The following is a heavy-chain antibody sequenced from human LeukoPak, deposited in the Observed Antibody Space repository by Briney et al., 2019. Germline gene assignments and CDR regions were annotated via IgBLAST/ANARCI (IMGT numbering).Heavy chain of an antibody. D-gene: IGHD3-3*01. J-gene: IGHJ4*02. CDR3: AKDAVTVLRFLEWFSAFDY. CDR2: ISGSGGST. Sequence: PGGSLRLSCAASGFTFSSYAMSWVRHAPGKGREWVSAISGSGGSTYYADSVKGRFTISRDNSKNTLYLQMNSLRAEDTAVYYCAKDAVTVLRFLEWFSAFDYWGQGTLVTVSS. V-gene: IGHV3-23*01. CDR1: GFTFSSYA.